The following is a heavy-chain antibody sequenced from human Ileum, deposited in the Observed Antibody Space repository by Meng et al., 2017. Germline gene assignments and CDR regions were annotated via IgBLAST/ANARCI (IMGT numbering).Heavy chain of an antibody. V-gene: IGHV4-4*07. D-gene: IGHD2-2*01. CDR1: GGSISNYY. Sequence: QVQLQESGRGLVKPSETLSLTCQVSGGSISNYYWSWIRQPAGKGLEWIGRIYASVSTNYNPSLRTRITMSVDTSKSQFSLKLTSITAADTAVYYCVRDGSSSSGGTLWGRGTLVTVSS. J-gene: IGHJ2*01. CDR3: VRDGSSSSGGTL. CDR2: IYASVST.